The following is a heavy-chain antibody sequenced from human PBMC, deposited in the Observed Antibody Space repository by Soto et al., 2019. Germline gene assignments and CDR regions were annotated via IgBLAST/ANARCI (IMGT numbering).Heavy chain of an antibody. D-gene: IGHD5-18*01. CDR1: GGTFSSYA. CDR3: ARCLDTAMVKVYYYGMDV. CDR2: IIPIFGTA. J-gene: IGHJ6*02. V-gene: IGHV1-69*06. Sequence: QVQLVQSGAEVKKPGSSVKVSCKASGGTFSSYAISWVRQAPGQGLEWMVGIIPIFGTANYAQKFQGRVTITADKSTSTAYMELSSLRSEDTAVYYCARCLDTAMVKVYYYGMDVWGQGTTVTVSS.